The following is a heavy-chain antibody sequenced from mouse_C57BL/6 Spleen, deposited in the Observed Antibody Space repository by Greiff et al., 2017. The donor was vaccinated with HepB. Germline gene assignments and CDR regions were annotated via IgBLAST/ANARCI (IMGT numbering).Heavy chain of an antibody. V-gene: IGHV1-82*01. J-gene: IGHJ1*03. CDR1: GYAFSSSW. CDR2: IYPGDGDT. CDR3: ARNRDSNYRYFGV. D-gene: IGHD2-5*01. Sequence: QVQLKESGPELVKPGASVKISCKASGYAFSSSWMNWVKQRPGKGLEWIGRIYPGDGDTNYNGKFKGKATLTADKSSSTAYMQLSSLTSEDSAVYFCARNRDSNYRYFGVWGTGTTVTVSS.